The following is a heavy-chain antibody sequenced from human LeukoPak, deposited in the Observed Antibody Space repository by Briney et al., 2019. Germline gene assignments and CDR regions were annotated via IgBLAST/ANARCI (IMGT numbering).Heavy chain of an antibody. D-gene: IGHD6-19*01. J-gene: IGHJ4*02. Sequence: GGSLRLSCAASGFTFSTYEMHWVRQAPGKGLEWVSDISSSGSTMYYADSVKGRFTTSRDNAKILLYLQMHSLRAEDTAVYYCSLLAVASPQDYWGQGTLVTVSS. CDR3: SLLAVASPQDY. V-gene: IGHV3-48*03. CDR2: ISSSGSTM. CDR1: GFTFSTYE.